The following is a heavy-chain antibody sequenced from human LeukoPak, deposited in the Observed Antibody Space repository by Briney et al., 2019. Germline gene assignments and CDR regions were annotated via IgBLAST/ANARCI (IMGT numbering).Heavy chain of an antibody. Sequence: GGSLRLSCAPSGFTFSSYEINWVRQAPGKGLEWVSYISSSGSTIYYADSVKGRFTISRDNAKDSLYLQMNSLRAEDRAVYCCAREKGRIYFDYWGQGTLVTVCS. V-gene: IGHV3-48*03. CDR1: GFTFSSYE. CDR2: ISSSGSTI. D-gene: IGHD3-10*01. J-gene: IGHJ4*02. CDR3: AREKGRIYFDY.